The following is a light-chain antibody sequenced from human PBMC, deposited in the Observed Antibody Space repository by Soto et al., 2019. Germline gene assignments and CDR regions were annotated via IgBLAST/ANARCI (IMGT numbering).Light chain of an antibody. CDR3: GSWDSRLSADV. V-gene: IGLV1-51*01. CDR2: DDN. CDR1: SSNIGGNS. Sequence: QSVMTQPPSVSAAPGQKVTISCSGSSSNIGGNSFSWYQQLPGTAPKLLIYDDNKRPSGIPDRFSGSKSGTSATLGITGFQTGDEADYYCGSWDSRLSADVFGTGTKLTVL. J-gene: IGLJ1*01.